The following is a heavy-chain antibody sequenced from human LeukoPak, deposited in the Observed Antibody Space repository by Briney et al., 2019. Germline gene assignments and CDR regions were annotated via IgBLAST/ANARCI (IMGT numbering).Heavy chain of an antibody. CDR1: GFTSSVYW. J-gene: IGHJ3*02. D-gene: IGHD2-21*01. Sequence: GGPLTLSCAASGFTSSVYWMHWVRQAPGQGLVWVSRLNNDGSSTTYADSVKGRFTISRANAKNTLSLQMNSRRAEDTAVYYCAIDVANVSDIWGQGTMVTVSS. V-gene: IGHV3-74*01. CDR2: LNNDGSST. CDR3: AIDVANVSDI.